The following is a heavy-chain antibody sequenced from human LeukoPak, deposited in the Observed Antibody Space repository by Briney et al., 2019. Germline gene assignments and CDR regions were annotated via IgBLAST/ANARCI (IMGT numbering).Heavy chain of an antibody. CDR3: AKVVQYTASTGTGLDY. D-gene: IGHD6-13*01. Sequence: GGSLRLSCAASGFTFSNYGMHWVRQAPGKGLDWVAVIWYDGSYKYYADSVKGRFTISRDNSKNTLYLQMNSLRAEDTAVYYSAKVVQYTASTGTGLDYWGQGTLVTVSS. CDR2: IWYDGSYK. V-gene: IGHV3-33*06. J-gene: IGHJ4*02. CDR1: GFTFSNYG.